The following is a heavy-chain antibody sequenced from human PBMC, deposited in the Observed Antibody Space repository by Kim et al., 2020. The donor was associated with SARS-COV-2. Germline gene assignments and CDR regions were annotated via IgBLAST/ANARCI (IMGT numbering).Heavy chain of an antibody. CDR2: INSDGSST. CDR3: ARGNYAISGYYY. J-gene: IGHJ6*01. Sequence: GGSLRLSCAASGFTFSSYCMHWVRQAPGKGLEWVSRINSDGSSTNSADAVKRCFTITENNANNTQYLQMSRLSADDTAEYYSARGNYAISGYYY. CDR1: GFTFSSYC. D-gene: IGHD3-22*01. V-gene: IGHV3-74*01.